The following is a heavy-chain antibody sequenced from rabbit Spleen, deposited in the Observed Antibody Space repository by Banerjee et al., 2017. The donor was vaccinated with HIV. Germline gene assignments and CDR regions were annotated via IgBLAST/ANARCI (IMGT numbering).Heavy chain of an antibody. D-gene: IGHD1-1*01. V-gene: IGHV1S45*01. CDR2: SYAGSSGNT. CDR3: ARNYVNAFDP. CDR1: GFTISDYW. J-gene: IGHJ2*01. Sequence: QEQVEESGGRLVQPGGSLTLSCKAFGFTISDYWMNWVRQAPGKGLEWIACSYAGSSGNTYSAIWAKGRFTISKTSSTTVTLQMTSLTAADTATYFCARNYVNAFDPWGPGTLVTVS.